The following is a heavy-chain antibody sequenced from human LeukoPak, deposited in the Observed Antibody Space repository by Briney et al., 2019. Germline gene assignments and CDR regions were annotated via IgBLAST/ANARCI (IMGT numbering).Heavy chain of an antibody. CDR2: INPNSGGT. CDR3: AREMAGGFDY. J-gene: IGHJ4*02. Sequence: GASVKVSCKASGYTFTVYYMHWVGQAPGQGLERMRRINPNSGGTNYAQKFQGRVTMTRDTSISTAYMELSRLRSDDTAVYYCAREMAGGFDYWGQGTLVTVSS. V-gene: IGHV1-2*06. D-gene: IGHD6-19*01. CDR1: GYTFTVYY.